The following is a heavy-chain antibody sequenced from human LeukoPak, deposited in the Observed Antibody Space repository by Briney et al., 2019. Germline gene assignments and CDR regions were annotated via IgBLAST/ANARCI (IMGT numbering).Heavy chain of an antibody. Sequence: GGSLRLSCAASGFTFDDYAMHWVRQAPGKGLEWVSGISGSIGYADSVKGRFTISRDNAKNSLYLQMNSLRAEDTALYYCAKGRDKYQLLSKNWFDPWGQGTLSPSPQ. V-gene: IGHV3-9*01. J-gene: IGHJ5*02. D-gene: IGHD2-2*01. CDR3: AKGRDKYQLLSKNWFDP. CDR1: GFTFDDYA. CDR2: ISGSI.